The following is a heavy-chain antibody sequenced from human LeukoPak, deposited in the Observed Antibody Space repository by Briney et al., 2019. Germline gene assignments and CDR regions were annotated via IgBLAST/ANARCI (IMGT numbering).Heavy chain of an antibody. J-gene: IGHJ4*02. V-gene: IGHV1-2*02. CDR1: GYTFDDYD. Sequence: GASVKVSCKASGYTFDDYDMHWVRQAPRQGLEWMGWFNPISGGTAYARKFQGRVTMTWDTSISTVYMELIRLTSDDTALFYCARVPRQLLPYFDYWGQGTLVTVSS. CDR2: FNPISGGT. CDR3: ARVPRQLLPYFDY. D-gene: IGHD2-15*01.